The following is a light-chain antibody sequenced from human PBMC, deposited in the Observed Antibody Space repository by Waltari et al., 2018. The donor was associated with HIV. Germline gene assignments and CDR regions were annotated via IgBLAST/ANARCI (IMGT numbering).Light chain of an antibody. J-gene: IGLJ1*01. CDR3: CSYAGSYTYV. V-gene: IGLV2-11*01. CDR1: SSDVGGYNY. Sequence: QSALTQPRSVSGSPGQSVTISCTGTSSDVGGYNYVSWYQQHPGKAPKLMIYDVIKRPSGVPDRFSGSKSGTTASLTISGLQAEDEADYYRCSYAGSYTYVFGTGTKVTVL. CDR2: DVI.